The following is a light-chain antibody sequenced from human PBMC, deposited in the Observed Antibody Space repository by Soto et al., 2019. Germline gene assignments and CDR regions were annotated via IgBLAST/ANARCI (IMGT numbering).Light chain of an antibody. J-gene: IGKJ2*01. V-gene: IGKV3-20*01. Sequence: EIVLTQSPGTLSLSPGERATLSCRASQTVSSRYLAWYQQKPGQAPRLLMYGASNRATGIPDRFIGSGSWTDFSLTISRLEPEDFALYFCQQYGRSPPFTFGQGTKVEIK. CDR2: GAS. CDR1: QTVSSRY. CDR3: QQYGRSPPFT.